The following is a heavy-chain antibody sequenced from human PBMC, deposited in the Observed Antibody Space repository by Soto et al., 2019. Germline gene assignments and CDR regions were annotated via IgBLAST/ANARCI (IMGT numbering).Heavy chain of an antibody. D-gene: IGHD3-22*01. J-gene: IGHJ5*02. CDR1: GFTFSSYE. CDR2: ISYDGSNK. V-gene: IGHV3-30-3*01. Sequence: PGGSLRLSCAASGFTFSSYEMNWVRQAPGKGLEWVAVISYDGSNKYYADSVKGRFTTSRDTSRNTLSLQMNSLRAEDTALYFCARPWVALYCDFSGYSLCYPWGQVT. CDR3: ARPWVALYCDFSGYSLCYP.